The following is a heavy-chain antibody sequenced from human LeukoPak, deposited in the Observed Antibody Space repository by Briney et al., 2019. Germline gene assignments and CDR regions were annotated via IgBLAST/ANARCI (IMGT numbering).Heavy chain of an antibody. J-gene: IGHJ6*02. Sequence: SQTLSLTCTVSGGSISSGTYYWSWIRQPAGKGLEWIGRIYTCGSTNYNPSLKSRVTISVDTSKNQFSLKLSSVTAADSAVYYCARCSLAFCSSTGCYSNAMDVWGQGTTVTVSS. D-gene: IGHD2-2*01. V-gene: IGHV4-61*02. CDR1: GGSISSGTYY. CDR2: IYTCGST. CDR3: ARCSLAFCSSTGCYSNAMDV.